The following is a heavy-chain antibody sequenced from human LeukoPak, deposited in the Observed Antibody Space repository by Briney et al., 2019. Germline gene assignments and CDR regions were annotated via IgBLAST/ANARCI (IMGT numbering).Heavy chain of an antibody. CDR3: ARGPGIVVVPAASYYYMDV. V-gene: IGHV4-4*02. Sequence: PSGTLSLTCAVSGGSISSSNWWSWVRQPPGKGLEWIGEIYHSGSTNYNPSLKSRVTISVDKSKNQFSLKLSSVTAADTAVYYCARGPGIVVVPAASYYYMDVWGKGTTVTVSS. CDR1: GGSISSSNW. CDR2: IYHSGST. D-gene: IGHD2-2*01. J-gene: IGHJ6*03.